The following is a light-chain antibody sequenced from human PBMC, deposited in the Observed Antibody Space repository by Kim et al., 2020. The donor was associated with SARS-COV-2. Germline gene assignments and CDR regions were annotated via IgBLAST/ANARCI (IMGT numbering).Light chain of an antibody. V-gene: IGLV3-21*04. Sequence: QGKTASMTGGGNKIGSKSVRWYQQKPGQAPVLIINYDSDRPSGIPERFSGSNSGNTATLAISRVEAGDEADYYCQVWDSSSDPRVFGGGTQLTVL. CDR2: YDS. CDR3: QVWDSSSDPRV. CDR1: KIGSKS. J-gene: IGLJ3*02.